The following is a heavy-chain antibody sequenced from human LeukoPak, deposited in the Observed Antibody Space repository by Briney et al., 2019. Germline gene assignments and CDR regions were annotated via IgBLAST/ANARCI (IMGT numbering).Heavy chain of an antibody. CDR3: ARGGYCSGGSCYVLNWFDP. CDR1: GGSFSGYY. CDR2: INRSGST. Sequence: SETLSLTCAVYGGSFSGYYWSWIRQPPGKGLEWIGEINRSGSTNYNPSLKSRVTISVDTSKNQFSLKLSSVTAADTAMYYCARGGYCSGGSCYVLNWFDPWGQGTLVTVSS. D-gene: IGHD2-15*01. J-gene: IGHJ5*02. V-gene: IGHV4-34*01.